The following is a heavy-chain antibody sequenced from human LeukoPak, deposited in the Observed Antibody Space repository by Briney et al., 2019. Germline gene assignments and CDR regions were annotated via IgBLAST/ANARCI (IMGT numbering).Heavy chain of an antibody. D-gene: IGHD2-21*02. CDR1: GFTFSDFY. J-gene: IGHJ4*02. V-gene: IGHV3-11*04. CDR3: ARTARLFDY. CDR2: ISGSGGDI. Sequence: GGSLRLSCAASGFTFSDFYMSWIRQTPGKGLEYISYISGSGGDINYTGSVRGRFTISRDNAKNSLYLQINSLRAEDTAVYYCARTARLFDYWGQGTLVTVSS.